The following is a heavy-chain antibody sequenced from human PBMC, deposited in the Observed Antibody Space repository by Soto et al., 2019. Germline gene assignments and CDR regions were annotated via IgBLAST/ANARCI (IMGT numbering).Heavy chain of an antibody. V-gene: IGHV3-23*01. CDR3: AKDRRESPPNKIGDRSYYFDY. D-gene: IGHD2-8*01. CDR2: ISGSGGST. J-gene: IGHJ4*02. Sequence: GGSLRLSCAASGFTFSSYAMSWVRQAPGKGLEWVSAISGSGGSTYYADSVKGRFTISRDNSKNTLYLQMNSLRAEDTALYYCAKDRRESPPNKIGDRSYYFDYWGQGTLVTVSS. CDR1: GFTFSSYA.